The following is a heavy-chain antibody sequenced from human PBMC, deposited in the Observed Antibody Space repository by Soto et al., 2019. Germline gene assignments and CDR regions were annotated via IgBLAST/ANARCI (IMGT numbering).Heavy chain of an antibody. CDR3: AHSIYDSSGYYYFDP. J-gene: IGHJ4*02. D-gene: IGHD3-22*01. Sequence: SGPTLVNPTKTLTLTCTFSGFSLSTSGVGVGWIRQPPGKALEWLAFNFWNDDKRYSPSLKNRLTITKDTSKNQVVLTMTNMHPVDTATYFCAHSIYDSSGYYYFDPWGQGTLVTVSS. V-gene: IGHV2-5*01. CDR2: NFWNDDK. CDR1: GFSLSTSGVG.